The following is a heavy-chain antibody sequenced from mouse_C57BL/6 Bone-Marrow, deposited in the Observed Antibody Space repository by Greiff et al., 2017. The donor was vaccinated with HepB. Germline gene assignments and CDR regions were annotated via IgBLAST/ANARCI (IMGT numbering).Heavy chain of an antibody. J-gene: IGHJ3*01. V-gene: IGHV1-18*01. D-gene: IGHD1-2*01. Sequence: DVQLQESGPELVKPGASVKIPCKASGYTFTDYNMDWVKQSHGKSLEWIGDINPNNGGTIYNQKFKGKATFTVDKSSSTAYMELRSLTSEDTAVYYCAREGGLLRPWFAYWGQGTLVTVSA. CDR1: GYTFTDYN. CDR2: INPNNGGT. CDR3: AREGGLLRPWFAY.